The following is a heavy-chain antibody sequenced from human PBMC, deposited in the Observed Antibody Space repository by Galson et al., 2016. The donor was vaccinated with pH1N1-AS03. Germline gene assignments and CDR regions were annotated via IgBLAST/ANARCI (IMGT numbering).Heavy chain of an antibody. CDR3: STGLLWFDFFEF. CDR2: IKSKTHGGPT. V-gene: IGHV3-15*01. CDR1: GFSFTNAW. Sequence: SLRLSCAASGFSFTNAWMNWVRQVPGKGLEWVGRIKSKTHGGPTVYAAPVKGRFTISRDDSKNMVYLQMNSLKTEDTAVYYCSTGLLWFDFFEFWGPGTLVTVSS. J-gene: IGHJ4*02. D-gene: IGHD2-21*02.